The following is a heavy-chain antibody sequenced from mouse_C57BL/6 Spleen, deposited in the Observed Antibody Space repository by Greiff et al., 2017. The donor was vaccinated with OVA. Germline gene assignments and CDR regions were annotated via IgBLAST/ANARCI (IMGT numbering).Heavy chain of an antibody. Sequence: EVKLQQSGPELVKPGASVKISCKASGYTFTDYYMNWVKQSHGKSLEWIGDINPNNGGTSYNQKFKGKATLTVDQSSSTAYLELRSLTSEDSADYYCARWEGNSPDYWGQGPTLTVSS. CDR1: GYTFTDYY. CDR2: INPNNGGT. D-gene: IGHD2-1*01. CDR3: ARWEGNSPDY. J-gene: IGHJ2*01. V-gene: IGHV1-26*01.